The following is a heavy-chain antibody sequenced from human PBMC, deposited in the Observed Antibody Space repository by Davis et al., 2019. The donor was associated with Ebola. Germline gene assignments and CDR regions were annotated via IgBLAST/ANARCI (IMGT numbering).Heavy chain of an antibody. CDR2: ISSSSSYT. Sequence: GGSLRLSCAASGFTFSRYAMSWVRQAPGKGLEWVSYISSSSSYTNYADSVKGRFTISRDNAKNSLYLQMNSLRAEDTAVYYCARGPSTGNSFSYWGQGTLVTVSS. J-gene: IGHJ4*02. CDR3: ARGPSTGNSFSY. D-gene: IGHD6-13*01. V-gene: IGHV3-11*06. CDR1: GFTFSRYA.